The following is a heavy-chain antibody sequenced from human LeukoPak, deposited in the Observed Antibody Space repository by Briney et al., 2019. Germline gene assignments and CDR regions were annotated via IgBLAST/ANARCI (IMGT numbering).Heavy chain of an antibody. Sequence: ASVKVSCKASGYTFTGYYMHWVRQAPGQGLEWMGWINPNSGGTNYAQKFQGRVTMTRDTSISTAYMELSRLRSDDTAVYYCARVADFGVAINWFDPWGQGTLVTVSS. V-gene: IGHV1-2*02. J-gene: IGHJ5*02. CDR2: INPNSGGT. CDR1: GYTFTGYY. D-gene: IGHD3-3*01. CDR3: ARVADFGVAINWFDP.